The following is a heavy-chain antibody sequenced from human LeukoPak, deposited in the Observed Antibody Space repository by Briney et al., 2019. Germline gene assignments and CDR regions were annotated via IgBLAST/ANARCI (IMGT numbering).Heavy chain of an antibody. V-gene: IGHV3-48*02. Sequence: QPGESLRLFCAASGFTFSDYSMNWVRQAPGKGLEWVSYISGSSSTIFYADSVKGRFTVSRANANNSLFLQMNSLRDEDTAIYYCASEMAGFESWGQGTLVTVSS. J-gene: IGHJ4*02. D-gene: IGHD6-19*01. CDR3: ASEMAGFES. CDR1: GFTFSDYS. CDR2: ISGSSSTI.